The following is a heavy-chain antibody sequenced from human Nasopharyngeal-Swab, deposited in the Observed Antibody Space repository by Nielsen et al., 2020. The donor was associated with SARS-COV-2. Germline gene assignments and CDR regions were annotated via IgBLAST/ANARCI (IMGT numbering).Heavy chain of an antibody. J-gene: IGHJ4*02. CDR2: INHSGST. D-gene: IGHD5-12*01. Sequence: SETLSLTCAVYGGSFSGYYWSWIRQPPGKGLEWIGEINHSGSTNYNPSLESRVTISVDTSKNQFSLKLSSVTAADTAVYYCARGSNSGYDYIDYWGQGTLVTVSS. CDR1: GGSFSGYY. CDR3: ARGSNSGYDYIDY. V-gene: IGHV4-34*01.